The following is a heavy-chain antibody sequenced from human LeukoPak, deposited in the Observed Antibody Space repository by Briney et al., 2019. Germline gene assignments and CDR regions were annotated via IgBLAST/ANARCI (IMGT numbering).Heavy chain of an antibody. Sequence: PSETLSLTCTVSGGSISSYYWSWIWQPPGKGLEWIGYIYTSGSTNYNPSLKSRVTISVDTSKNQFSLKLSSVTAADTAVYYCARRTGRDGYNSYFDYWGQGTLVTVSS. J-gene: IGHJ4*02. V-gene: IGHV4-4*09. CDR3: ARRTGRDGYNSYFDY. CDR1: GGSISSYY. CDR2: IYTSGST. D-gene: IGHD5-24*01.